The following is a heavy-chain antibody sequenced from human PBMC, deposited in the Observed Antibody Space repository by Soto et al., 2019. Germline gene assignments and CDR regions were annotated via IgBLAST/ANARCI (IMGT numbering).Heavy chain of an antibody. D-gene: IGHD4-17*01. CDR1: GFTFSSHW. V-gene: IGHV3-7*01. CDR3: ARGSTKWTTATTAAY. Sequence: GGSIGISSATSGFTFSSHWMSWFRQKPGKGLEWVANIKQDGSEKYYVDSVKGRFTISRDNAKNSLYLQMNSLRAEDTAVYYCARGSTKWTTATTAAYWGQGPLVTVSS. J-gene: IGHJ4*02. CDR2: IKQDGSEK.